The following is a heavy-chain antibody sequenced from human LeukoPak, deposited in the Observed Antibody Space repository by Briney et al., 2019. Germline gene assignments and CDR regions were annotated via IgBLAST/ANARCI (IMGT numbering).Heavy chain of an antibody. J-gene: IGHJ4*02. V-gene: IGHV3-23*01. CDR3: AKGPYSSSWGDYFDY. CDR2: ISGSGGST. CDR1: GFTFSSYA. D-gene: IGHD6-13*01. Sequence: PGGSLRLSCAASGFTFSSYAMSWVRQAPGKGLEWVSAISGSGGSTYYADSVKGRFTISRDNSKNTLYLQMNSLRAEDTAVYYCAKGPYSSSWGDYFDYWGQGTLVTVPS.